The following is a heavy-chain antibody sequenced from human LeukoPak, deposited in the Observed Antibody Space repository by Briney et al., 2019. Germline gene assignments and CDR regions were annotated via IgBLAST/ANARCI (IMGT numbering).Heavy chain of an antibody. J-gene: IGHJ4*02. D-gene: IGHD6-13*01. V-gene: IGHV3-48*04. CDR2: ISSGSTTI. Sequence: AGGSLRLFCTASGFTFSSYSMNWVRQAPGKGLEWVSYISSGSTTIYYADSVKGRFTISRDNAKNSLYLQMNSLRAEDTAVYYCAKMWGSSWSYFDFWGQGTLVTVSS. CDR3: AKMWGSSWSYFDF. CDR1: GFTFSSYS.